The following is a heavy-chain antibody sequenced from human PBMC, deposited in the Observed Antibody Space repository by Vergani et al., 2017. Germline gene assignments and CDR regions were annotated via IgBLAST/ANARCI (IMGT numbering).Heavy chain of an antibody. CDR1: GGSISSDNYY. V-gene: IGHV4-31*03. J-gene: IGHJ6*03. Sequence: QVQLQESGPGLVKPSQTLCLTCTVSGGSISSDNYYWSWIRQHPGKGLEWIGYIYYSGSTYYNPSLKSRVTISVDTSKNQFSLKLSSVTAADTAVYYCARXGGTTVSYYYMDVWGKGTTVTVSS. CDR2: IYYSGST. D-gene: IGHD4-17*01. CDR3: ARXGGTTVSYYYMDV.